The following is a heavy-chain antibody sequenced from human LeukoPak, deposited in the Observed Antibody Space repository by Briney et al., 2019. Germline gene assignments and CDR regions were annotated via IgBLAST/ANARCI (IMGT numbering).Heavy chain of an antibody. CDR2: IYHSGST. J-gene: IGHJ5*02. CDR3: ARDPPSMVRGVPDWFDP. CDR1: GGSISSGSYY. Sequence: SQTLSLTCTVSGGSISSGSYYWSWIRQPPGKGLEWIGSIYHSGSTYYNPSLKSRVTISVDTSKNQFSLKLSSVTAADTAVYYCARDPPSMVRGVPDWFDPWGQGTLVTVSS. D-gene: IGHD3-10*01. V-gene: IGHV4-39*07.